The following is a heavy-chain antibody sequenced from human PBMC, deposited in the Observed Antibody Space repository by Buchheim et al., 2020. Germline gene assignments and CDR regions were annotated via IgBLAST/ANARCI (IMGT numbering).Heavy chain of an antibody. Sequence: QVQLVESGGGVVQPGRSLRLSCAASGFTFSSYGMHWVRQAPGKGLEWVAVISYDGSNKYYADSVKGRFTISRDNSKNTLYLQMNSLRAEDTAVYYCAKDGPRSGGDWYFDLWGRGTL. CDR1: GFTFSSYG. D-gene: IGHD3-3*01. V-gene: IGHV3-30*18. J-gene: IGHJ2*01. CDR3: AKDGPRSGGDWYFDL. CDR2: ISYDGSNK.